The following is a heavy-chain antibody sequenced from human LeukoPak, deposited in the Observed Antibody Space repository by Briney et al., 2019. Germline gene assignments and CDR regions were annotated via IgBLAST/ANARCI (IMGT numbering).Heavy chain of an antibody. CDR1: GFTFDDYA. D-gene: IGHD5-18*01. CDR3: AKDIVDTAMGRGGNWFDP. Sequence: PGGSLSLSCAASGFTFDDYAMHWVRQAPGKGLEWVSLISGDGGSTYYADSVKGRFTISRDNSKNSLYLQMNSLRNEDTALYYCAKDIVDTAMGRGGNWFDPWGQGTLVTVSS. J-gene: IGHJ5*02. V-gene: IGHV3-43*02. CDR2: ISGDGGST.